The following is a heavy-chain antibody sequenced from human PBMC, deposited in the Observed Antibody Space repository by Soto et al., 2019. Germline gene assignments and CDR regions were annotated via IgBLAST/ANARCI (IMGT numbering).Heavy chain of an antibody. J-gene: IGHJ5*02. V-gene: IGHV4-59*12. D-gene: IGHD6-19*01. Sequence: SETLSLTCTVSGSSIICYYWTWIRQSPERGLEWIGYIHYSGSANYNPSLNSRLTMSVDRSKSQFSMKLASVTAADTAVYYCARITVAGLNNWFDPWGQGTLVTVSS. CDR2: IHYSGSA. CDR3: ARITVAGLNNWFDP. CDR1: GSSIICYY.